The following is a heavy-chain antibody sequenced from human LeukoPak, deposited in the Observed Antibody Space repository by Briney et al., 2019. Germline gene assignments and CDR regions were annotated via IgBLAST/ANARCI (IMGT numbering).Heavy chain of an antibody. J-gene: IGHJ4*02. Sequence: PSETLSLTCTVSGGSISSYYWSWIRQPPGRGLEWIGYIYYSGSTNYNPSLKSRVTTSVDTSKSQFSLKLSSVTAADTAVYYCARGSRGYSYGYDYWGQGTLVTVSS. CDR2: IYYSGST. V-gene: IGHV4-59*08. CDR3: ARGSRGYSYGYDY. D-gene: IGHD5-18*01. CDR1: GGSISSYY.